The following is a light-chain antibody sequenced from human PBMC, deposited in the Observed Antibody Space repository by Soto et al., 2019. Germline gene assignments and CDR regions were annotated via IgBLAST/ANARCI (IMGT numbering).Light chain of an antibody. Sequence: DIQMTQSPSTLSASVGDRFTITCRASQSISSWLAWYQQKPGKAPKLLIYKASSLESGVPSMFSGSGSGTEFTLTISSLQPDDFATYYCQQYNSSFGQGTKVDIK. CDR2: KAS. J-gene: IGKJ1*01. CDR3: QQYNSS. V-gene: IGKV1-5*03. CDR1: QSISSW.